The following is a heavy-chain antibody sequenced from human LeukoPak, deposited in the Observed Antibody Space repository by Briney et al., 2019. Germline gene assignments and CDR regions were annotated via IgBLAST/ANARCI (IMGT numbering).Heavy chain of an antibody. CDR1: GGSISSYD. CDR3: ARAFRRGSWFDP. CDR2: IYYSGST. J-gene: IGHJ5*02. V-gene: IGHV4-59*08. Sequence: SETLSLTCTVSGGSISSYDWSWIRQPPGKGLEWIGYIYYSGSTNYNPSLKSRVTISVDTSKNQFSLKLSSVTAADTAVYYCARAFRRGSWFDPWGQGTLVTVSS. D-gene: IGHD5-12*01.